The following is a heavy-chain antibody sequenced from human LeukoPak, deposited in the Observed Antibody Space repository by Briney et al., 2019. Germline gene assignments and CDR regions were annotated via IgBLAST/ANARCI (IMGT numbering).Heavy chain of an antibody. CDR1: GGSISSYY. CDR3: AGTLVGGWFDP. Sequence: SETLSLTCTVSGGSISSYYWSWIRQPPGKGLEWIGYIYYSGSTNYNPSLKSRVTISVDTSKNQFSLKLSSVTAADTAVYYCAGTLVGGWFDPWGQGTLVTVSS. CDR2: IYYSGST. V-gene: IGHV4-59*08. J-gene: IGHJ5*02. D-gene: IGHD3-10*01.